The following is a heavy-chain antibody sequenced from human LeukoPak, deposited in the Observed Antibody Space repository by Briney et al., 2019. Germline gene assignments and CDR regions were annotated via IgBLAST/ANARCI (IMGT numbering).Heavy chain of an antibody. Sequence: GGSLKLSCAASGFTFSGSAMHWVRQASGKGLEWVGHIRSKANSYATAYAASVKGRFTISRDDSKNTAYLQMNSLKTEDTAVYYCTRSGIAATYYYYYGMDVWGQGTTVTVSS. CDR1: GFTFSGSA. D-gene: IGHD6-13*01. CDR3: TRSGIAATYYYYYGMDV. V-gene: IGHV3-73*01. CDR2: IRSKANSYAT. J-gene: IGHJ6*02.